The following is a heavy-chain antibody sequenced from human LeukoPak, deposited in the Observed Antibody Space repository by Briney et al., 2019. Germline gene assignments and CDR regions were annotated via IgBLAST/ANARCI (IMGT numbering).Heavy chain of an antibody. CDR1: GFTFSSYS. V-gene: IGHV3-21*01. Sequence: GGSLRLSCAASGFTFSSYSMNWVRHPPGKGLEWVSSIPSSSSYIYYADSVKGRFPISRDNAKNSLYLQMNSLRAEDTAVYYCAREPLEMGSDAFDIWGQGTMVTVSS. J-gene: IGHJ3*02. CDR2: IPSSSSYI. D-gene: IGHD5-24*01. CDR3: AREPLEMGSDAFDI.